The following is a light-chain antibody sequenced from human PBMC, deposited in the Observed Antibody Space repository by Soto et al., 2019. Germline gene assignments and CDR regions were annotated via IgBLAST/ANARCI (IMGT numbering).Light chain of an antibody. V-gene: IGKV1-9*01. CDR1: QGISSY. CDR3: QQLNSYPIT. J-gene: IGKJ3*01. Sequence: IQFTQSPSSLSASVGDRVTITCRASQGISSYLAWYQQKPGKAPKLLIYAASTLQSGVPSRFSGSGSGTHFTLTISSLQPEDFATYYCQQLNSYPITFGPGTKVDIK. CDR2: AAS.